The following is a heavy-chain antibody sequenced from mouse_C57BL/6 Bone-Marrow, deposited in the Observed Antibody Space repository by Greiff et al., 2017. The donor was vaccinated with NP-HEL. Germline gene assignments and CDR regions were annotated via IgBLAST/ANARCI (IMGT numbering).Heavy chain of an antibody. D-gene: IGHD2-1*01. CDR3: ARAYGNYLYYFDY. CDR1: GFTFSDYY. CDR2: INYDGSST. V-gene: IGHV5-16*01. Sequence: EVNVVESEGGLVQPGSSMKLSCTASGFTFSDYYMAWVRQVPEKGLEWVANINYDGSSTYYLDSLKSRFIISRDNAKNILYLQMSSLKSEDTATYYCARAYGNYLYYFDYWGQGTTLTVSS. J-gene: IGHJ2*01.